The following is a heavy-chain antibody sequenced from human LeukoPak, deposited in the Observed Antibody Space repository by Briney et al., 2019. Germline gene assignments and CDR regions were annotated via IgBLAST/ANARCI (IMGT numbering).Heavy chain of an antibody. CDR1: GGTFSSYA. Sequence: ASVKVSCKASGGTFSSYAISWVRQVPGQGLEWMGRIIPILGIANYAQKFQGRVTITADKSTSTAYMELSSLRSEDTAVYYCASPRENDSSGYLDYWGQGTLVTVSS. CDR3: ASPRENDSSGYLDY. CDR2: IIPILGIA. V-gene: IGHV1-69*04. D-gene: IGHD3-22*01. J-gene: IGHJ4*02.